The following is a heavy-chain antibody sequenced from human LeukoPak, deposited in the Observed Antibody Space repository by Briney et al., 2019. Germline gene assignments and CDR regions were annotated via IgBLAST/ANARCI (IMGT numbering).Heavy chain of an antibody. CDR1: GGSMSGFF. V-gene: IGHV4-59*01. J-gene: IGHJ6*02. Sequence: SETLSLTCTVSGGSMSGFFWTWIRQPPGKELEWIGSIYYSGSSTKYNPSLKSRVTISVDTSKSQFPLKLNSATAADTAVYYCARTSRHYYGSGSNLTPWPAGMDVWGQGTTVTVSS. CDR2: IYYSGSST. D-gene: IGHD3-10*01. CDR3: ARTSRHYYGSGSNLTPWPAGMDV.